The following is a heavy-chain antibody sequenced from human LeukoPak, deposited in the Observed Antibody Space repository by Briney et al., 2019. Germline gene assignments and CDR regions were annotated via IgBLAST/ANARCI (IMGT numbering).Heavy chain of an antibody. CDR3: ATYKPGGWFDP. D-gene: IGHD3-16*01. J-gene: IGHJ5*02. V-gene: IGHV4-4*07. CDR2: IYTSGST. CDR1: GGSISSYY. Sequence: SETLSLTCTVSGGSISSYYWTWIRQPAGKGLEWIGRIYTSGSTNYNPSLKSRVTISVDKSKNQFSLELSSVTAADTAVYYCATYKPGGWFDPWGQGTLVTVSS.